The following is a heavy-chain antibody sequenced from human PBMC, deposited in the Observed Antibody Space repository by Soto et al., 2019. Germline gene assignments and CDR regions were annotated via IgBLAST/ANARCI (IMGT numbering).Heavy chain of an antibody. CDR3: ARGHRSSGKIFDS. V-gene: IGHV3-15*01. CDR2: IKSKSAGGTT. J-gene: IGHJ4*02. CDR1: GFTFSNAW. Sequence: EVQLVESGGGLVKPGGSVRLSCAASGFTFSNAWMSWVRQAPGKGLEWVGRIKSKSAGGTTEYDAPVKDRFTISRDDSKHTLYLQMNSLKIEDTAVYYCARGHRSSGKIFDSWGQGTLVTVSS. D-gene: IGHD3-22*01.